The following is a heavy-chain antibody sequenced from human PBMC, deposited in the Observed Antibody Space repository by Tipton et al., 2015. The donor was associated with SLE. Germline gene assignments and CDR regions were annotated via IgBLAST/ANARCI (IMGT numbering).Heavy chain of an antibody. J-gene: IGHJ3*02. CDR2: IYYSGST. V-gene: IGHV4-59*11. CDR3: ARGDDAFDI. CDR1: GGSISSHY. Sequence: TLSLTCTVSGGSISSHYWSWIRQPPGKGLEGIGYIYYSGSTHYNPSLTSRVTISVDTSKNQFSLKLSSVTAADTAVYYCARGDDAFDIWGPGTMVTVSS.